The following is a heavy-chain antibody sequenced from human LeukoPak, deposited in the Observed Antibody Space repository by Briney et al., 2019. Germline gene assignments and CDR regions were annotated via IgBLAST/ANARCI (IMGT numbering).Heavy chain of an antibody. CDR2: INWNGGST. CDR3: ARAKPSTGSGAFDI. V-gene: IGHV3-20*04. J-gene: IGHJ3*02. CDR1: GFTFDDYG. D-gene: IGHD1-26*01. Sequence: GSLRLSCAASGFTFDDYGMSWVRQAPGKGLEWVSGINWNGGSTGYADSVKGRFTISRDNAKNSLYLQMNSLRAEDTALYYCARAKPSTGSGAFDIWGQGTMVTVSS.